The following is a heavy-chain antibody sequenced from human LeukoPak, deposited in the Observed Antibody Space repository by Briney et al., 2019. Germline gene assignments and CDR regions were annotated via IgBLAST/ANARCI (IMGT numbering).Heavy chain of an antibody. D-gene: IGHD3-10*01. CDR1: GFTFSSYE. Sequence: GGSLRLSCAASGFTFSSYEMTWVRQAPGKGLEWVSYIRSSDGTTSYADSVKGRFTISRDNSKNTLYLQMNSLRAEDTAVYYCARHGSMTLIRGRLRYYYMDVWGKGTTVTISS. J-gene: IGHJ6*03. CDR3: ARHGSMTLIRGRLRYYYMDV. V-gene: IGHV3-48*03. CDR2: IRSSDGTT.